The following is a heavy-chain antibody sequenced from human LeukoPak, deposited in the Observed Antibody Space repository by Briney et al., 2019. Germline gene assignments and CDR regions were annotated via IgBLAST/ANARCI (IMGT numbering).Heavy chain of an antibody. D-gene: IGHD3-9*01. Sequence: ASVTVSCKASGYTFTGYYMHWVRQAPGQGLEWMGWINPNSGGTNYVQKFQGWVTMTRDTSISTAYMELSRLRSDDTAVYYCARGVMPTYYDILTGSHLTGGNWFDPWGQGTLVTVSS. J-gene: IGHJ5*02. V-gene: IGHV1-2*04. CDR1: GYTFTGYY. CDR3: ARGVMPTYYDILTGSHLTGGNWFDP. CDR2: INPNSGGT.